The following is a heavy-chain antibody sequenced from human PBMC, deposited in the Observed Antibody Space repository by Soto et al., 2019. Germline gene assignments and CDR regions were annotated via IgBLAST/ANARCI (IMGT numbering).Heavy chain of an antibody. CDR1: GGSISSYY. D-gene: IGHD3-22*01. CDR2: IYYSGST. J-gene: IGHJ4*02. CDR3: ARGKVNYYDSSGYYPFDY. Sequence: SETLSLTCTVSGGSISSYYWSWIRQPPGKGLEWIGYIYYSGSTNYNPSLKSRVTISVDTSKNQFSLKLSSVTAADTAVYYCARGKVNYYDSSGYYPFDYCGQGPLVTVYS. V-gene: IGHV4-59*01.